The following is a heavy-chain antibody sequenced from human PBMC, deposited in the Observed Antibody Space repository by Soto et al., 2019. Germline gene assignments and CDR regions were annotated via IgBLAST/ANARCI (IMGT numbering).Heavy chain of an antibody. D-gene: IGHD5-12*01. CDR1: GGSVSSGAYY. CDR3: ARVRLRAVYAVDI. Sequence: QVQLQESDAGLVKASQTLSLTCTVSGGSVSSGAYYWTWIRQRPGKGLEWIGYIYYSGSTYYSPSLTSRLSISLDTSKNQFSLRLSCVTAADTAMYYCARVRLRAVYAVDIWGQGTMVTVSS. CDR2: IYYSGST. V-gene: IGHV4-31*03. J-gene: IGHJ3*02.